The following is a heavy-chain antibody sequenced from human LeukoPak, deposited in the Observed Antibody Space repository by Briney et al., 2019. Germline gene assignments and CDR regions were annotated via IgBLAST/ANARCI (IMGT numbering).Heavy chain of an antibody. CDR3: ARGGVRLLALNFDY. J-gene: IGHJ4*02. Sequence: ASVKVSCKTSGHTFTDYYMHWVRQAPGQGLEWMGWIDPSSGVTNYAQKFQGRVTMTRDTSITTAYMEVKRLTSDDTAVYYCARGGVRLLALNFDYWGQGTLVSVSS. CDR1: GHTFTDYY. CDR2: IDPSSGVT. D-gene: IGHD3-16*01. V-gene: IGHV1-2*02.